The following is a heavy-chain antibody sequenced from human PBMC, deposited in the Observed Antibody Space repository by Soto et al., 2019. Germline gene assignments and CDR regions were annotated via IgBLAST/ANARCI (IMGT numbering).Heavy chain of an antibody. Sequence: ASVKVSCKASGDTFTTYDINWVRQATGHGLEWMGWINPNSGNIGYVKRFQGRVTMTRDIAIRSAYMEVSSLRSDETAVYYCARGRASESYYLPDYWGQGTLVTVSS. D-gene: IGHD3-10*01. V-gene: IGHV1-8*01. CDR2: INPNSGNI. CDR3: ARGRASESYYLPDY. CDR1: GDTFTTYD. J-gene: IGHJ4*02.